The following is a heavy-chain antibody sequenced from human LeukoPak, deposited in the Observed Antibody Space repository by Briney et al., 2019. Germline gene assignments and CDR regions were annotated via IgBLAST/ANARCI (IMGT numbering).Heavy chain of an antibody. CDR3: ARVGYYESSGYYEY. J-gene: IGHJ4*02. CDR2: INPNSGGT. D-gene: IGHD3-22*01. V-gene: IGHV1-2*06. CDR1: GYTLTDYY. Sequence: ASVKVSCKASGYTLTDYYMHWVRQAPGQGLEWMGRINPNSGGTNYAQKFQGRVTMTRDTSISTVYMELSGLRSDDTAVYYCARVGYYESSGYYEYWGQGTLATVSS.